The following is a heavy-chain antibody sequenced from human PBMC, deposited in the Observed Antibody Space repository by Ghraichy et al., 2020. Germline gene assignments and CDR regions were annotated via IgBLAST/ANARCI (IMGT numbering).Heavy chain of an antibody. CDR2: INPNSGGT. CDR3: ARDQQRSGRYSHYYYYYYMDV. D-gene: IGHD1-26*01. Sequence: ASVKVSCKASGYTFTGYYMHWVRQAPGQGLEWMGRINPNSGGTNYAQKFQGRVTMTRDTSISTAYMELSRLRSDDTAVYYCARDQQRSGRYSHYYYYYYMDVWSKGTTVTVS. J-gene: IGHJ6*03. CDR1: GYTFTGYY. V-gene: IGHV1-2*06.